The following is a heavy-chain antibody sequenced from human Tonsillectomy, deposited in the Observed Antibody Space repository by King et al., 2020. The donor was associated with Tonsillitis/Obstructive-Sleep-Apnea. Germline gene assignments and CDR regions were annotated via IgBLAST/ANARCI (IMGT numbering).Heavy chain of an antibody. Sequence: AQLVQSGAEVKKPGESLRISCKGSGYTFTSYWISWVRQMPGKGLEWMGTIDPSDSYTNYSPSFQGHVTISADKSISTAYLQWSSLKASDTAIYYCVATVSSGYDAFDIWGQGTMVTVSS. CDR1: GYTFTSYW. CDR3: VATVSSGYDAFDI. CDR2: IDPSDSYT. D-gene: IGHD3-22*01. V-gene: IGHV5-10-1*03. J-gene: IGHJ3*02.